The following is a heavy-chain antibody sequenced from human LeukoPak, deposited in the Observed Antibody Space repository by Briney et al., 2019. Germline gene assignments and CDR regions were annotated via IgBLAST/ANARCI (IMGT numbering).Heavy chain of an antibody. J-gene: IGHJ4*02. CDR1: GYTFTGYC. V-gene: IGHV1-2*02. CDR3: ATDGAVAGTAYPEY. D-gene: IGHD6-19*01. Sequence: ASVKVSCKASGYTFTGYCIHWVRQAPGQGREWMGWINPNSGGTKYAQKFQGRVTMTRDTSISTAYMELSSLTSHDTALYYCATDGAVAGTAYPEYWGQGTLVTVSS. CDR2: INPNSGGT.